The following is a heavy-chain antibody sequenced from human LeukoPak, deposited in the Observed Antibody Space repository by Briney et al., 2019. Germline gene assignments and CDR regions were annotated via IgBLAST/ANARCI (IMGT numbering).Heavy chain of an antibody. Sequence: GGSLRLSCAASGFTFSSYAMSWVRQAPGKGLEWVSAISGSGGSTYYADSVKGRFTTSRDNAKNSLYLQMNSLRAEDTAVYYCARDLGPNPSNFDYWGQGTLVTVSS. J-gene: IGHJ4*02. V-gene: IGHV3-23*01. CDR3: ARDLGPNPSNFDY. CDR2: ISGSGGST. CDR1: GFTFSSYA.